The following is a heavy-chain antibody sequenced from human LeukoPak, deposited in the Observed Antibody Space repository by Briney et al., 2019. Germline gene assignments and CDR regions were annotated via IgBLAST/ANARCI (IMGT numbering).Heavy chain of an antibody. D-gene: IGHD2-21*02. V-gene: IGHV4-59*01. CDR1: GGSISSYY. CDR3: ARAPLAYCGGDCYSIDAFDI. J-gene: IGHJ3*02. Sequence: SETLSLTCTVSGGSISSYYWSWIRQPPGKGLEWIGYIYYSGSTNYNPSLKSRVTISVDTSKNQFSLKLSSVTAADTAVYYCARAPLAYCGGDCYSIDAFDIWGQGTMVTVSS. CDR2: IYYSGST.